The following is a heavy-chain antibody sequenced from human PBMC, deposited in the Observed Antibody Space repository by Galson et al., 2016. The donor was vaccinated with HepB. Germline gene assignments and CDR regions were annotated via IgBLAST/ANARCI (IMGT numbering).Heavy chain of an antibody. D-gene: IGHD6-13*01. Sequence: SLRLSCAASGFTFSDYVVHWVRQAPGKGLEFVSGISYHETTTYYLNSVKDRFTISRDNSKNTLYLQMGSLRPEDMAVYYCVRVGAVGMGNAFDPWGQGTLVTVSS. CDR1: GFTFSDYV. J-gene: IGHJ5*02. CDR3: VRVGAVGMGNAFDP. CDR2: ISYHETTT. V-gene: IGHV3-64*01.